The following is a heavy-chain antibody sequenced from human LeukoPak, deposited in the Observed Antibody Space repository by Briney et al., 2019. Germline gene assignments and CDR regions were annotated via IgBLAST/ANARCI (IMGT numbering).Heavy chain of an antibody. Sequence: GGSLRLSCAASGFTFSSYSMNWVRQAPGKGLEWVSSISSSSSYIYYADSVKGRFTISRDNAKISLYLQMNSLRAEDTAVYYCARAPYDSSGYVAYWGQGTLVTVSS. CDR2: ISSSSSYI. CDR1: GFTFSSYS. V-gene: IGHV3-21*01. CDR3: ARAPYDSSGYVAY. J-gene: IGHJ4*02. D-gene: IGHD3-22*01.